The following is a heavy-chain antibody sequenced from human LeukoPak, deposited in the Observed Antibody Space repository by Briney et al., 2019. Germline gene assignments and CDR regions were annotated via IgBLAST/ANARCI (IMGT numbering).Heavy chain of an antibody. Sequence: PGGSLRLSCAASGFTISTHEMNWVRQAPGKGLEWLSYISDSGNTIYYADSVKGRFTISRDTAKNSLYLQMNGLSAEDTAIYYCARGSGTDYWGQGTLVTVSS. D-gene: IGHD1-14*01. J-gene: IGHJ4*02. CDR3: ARGSGTDY. CDR2: ISDSGNTI. V-gene: IGHV3-48*03. CDR1: GFTISTHE.